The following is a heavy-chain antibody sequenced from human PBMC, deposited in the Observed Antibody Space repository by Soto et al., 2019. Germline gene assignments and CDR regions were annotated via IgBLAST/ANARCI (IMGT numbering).Heavy chain of an antibody. CDR1: GFTFSSYA. V-gene: IGHV3-21*05. CDR2: ISSSSSYT. D-gene: IGHD1-1*01. CDR3: ARSVRVPGFYYYYYYGMDV. Sequence: GGSLRLSCAASGFTFSSYAVSWVRQAPGKGLEWVSYISSSSSYTNYADSVKGRFTISRDNAKNSLYLQMNSLRAEDTAVYYCARSVRVPGFYYYYYYGMDVWGQGTTVTVSS. J-gene: IGHJ6*02.